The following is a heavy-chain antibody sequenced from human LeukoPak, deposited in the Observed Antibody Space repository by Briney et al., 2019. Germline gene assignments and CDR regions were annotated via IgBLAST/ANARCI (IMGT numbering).Heavy chain of an antibody. D-gene: IGHD6-19*01. CDR3: AKELIRAVAGTYNY. Sequence: GGSLRLSCTVSGFTVSSNSMSWVRQAPGKGLEWVSFIYSGGNTHYSDSVKGRFTISRDNSKNTLYLQMNSLRAEDTAVYYCAKELIRAVAGTYNYWGQGTLVTVSS. V-gene: IGHV3-66*02. CDR1: GFTVSSNS. CDR2: IYSGGNT. J-gene: IGHJ4*02.